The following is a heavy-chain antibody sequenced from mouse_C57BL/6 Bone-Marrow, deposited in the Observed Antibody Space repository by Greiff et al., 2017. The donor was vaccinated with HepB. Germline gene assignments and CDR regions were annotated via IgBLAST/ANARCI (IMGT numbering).Heavy chain of an antibody. J-gene: IGHJ4*01. CDR1: GYSITSGYY. Sequence: EVQVVESGPGLVKPSQSLSLTCSVTGYSITSGYYWNWIRQFPGNKLEWMGYISYDGSNNYNPSLKNRISITRDTSKNQFFLKLNSVTTEDTATYYCARTLYYAMDYWGQGTSVTVSS. CDR2: ISYDGSN. V-gene: IGHV3-6*01. CDR3: ARTLYYAMDY.